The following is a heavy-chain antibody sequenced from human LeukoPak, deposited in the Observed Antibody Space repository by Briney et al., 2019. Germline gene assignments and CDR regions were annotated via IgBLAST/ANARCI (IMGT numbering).Heavy chain of an antibody. CDR3: ARVGLFWGYFDY. CDR1: GFTFSGYW. V-gene: IGHV3-7*01. Sequence: GGSLRLSCAVSGFTFSGYWMSWVRQAPGKGLEWVASIDQGGSVKYYVDSVKGRFTISRDNAKNSLYLQMNSLRAEDTAVYYCARVGLFWGYFDYWGQGTLVTVSS. CDR2: IDQGGSVK. J-gene: IGHJ4*02. D-gene: IGHD3-10*02.